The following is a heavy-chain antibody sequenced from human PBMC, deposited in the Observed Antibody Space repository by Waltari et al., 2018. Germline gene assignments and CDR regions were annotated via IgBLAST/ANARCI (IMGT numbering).Heavy chain of an antibody. Sequence: QVQLVESGGGVVQPGRSLRLSCAASGFTFSSYAMHWVRQAPGKGLEWVAVISYDGSNKYYADSVKGRFTISRDNSKNTLYLQMNSLRAEDTAVYDCARTRIAARLNFDYWGQGTLVTVSS. J-gene: IGHJ4*02. D-gene: IGHD6-6*01. CDR1: GFTFSSYA. CDR3: ARTRIAARLNFDY. V-gene: IGHV3-30-3*01. CDR2: ISYDGSNK.